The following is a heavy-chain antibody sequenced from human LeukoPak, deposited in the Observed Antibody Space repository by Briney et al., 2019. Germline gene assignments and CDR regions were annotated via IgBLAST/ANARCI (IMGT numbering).Heavy chain of an antibody. J-gene: IGHJ3*02. CDR2: IYYNGST. CDR1: GGSISSGDYY. D-gene: IGHD3-16*01. V-gene: IGHV4-30-4*01. Sequence: SQTLSLTCTVSGGSISSGDYYWSWIRQPPGKGLEWIGYIYYNGSTYYNPSLKSRVTISVDTSKNQFSLKLSSVTAADTAVYYCARVADTLGGAFDIWGQGTMVTVSS. CDR3: ARVADTLGGAFDI.